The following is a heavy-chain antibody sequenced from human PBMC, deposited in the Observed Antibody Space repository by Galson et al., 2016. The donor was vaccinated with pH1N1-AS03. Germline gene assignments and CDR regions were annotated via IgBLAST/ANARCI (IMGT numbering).Heavy chain of an antibody. D-gene: IGHD3-16*02. V-gene: IGHV3-21*04. CDR2: ITSDSSHI. Sequence: SLRLSCAASGSTFSTYSMNWVRQAPGKGLEWVSFITSDSSHIYYADSLKGRFTISRDNAKNSLYLQMNSLRAEDTAVYFCARDYRAYDYSDYWGQGTLVTVSS. J-gene: IGHJ4*02. CDR3: ARDYRAYDYSDY. CDR1: GSTFSTYS.